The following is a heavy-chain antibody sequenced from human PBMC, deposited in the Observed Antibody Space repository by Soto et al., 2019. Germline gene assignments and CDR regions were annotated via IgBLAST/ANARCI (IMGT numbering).Heavy chain of an antibody. CDR2: IYYSGST. V-gene: IGHV4-30-4*01. CDR1: GGSISSGDYY. Sequence: SETLSLTCTVSGGSISSGDYYWSWIRQPPGKCLEWIGYIYYSGSTYYNPSLNSRVTISVDTSKNQFSLKLSSVTAADTAVYYCARERRDGYNLSYYYYGMDVWGQGTTVTVSS. J-gene: IGHJ6*02. D-gene: IGHD5-12*01. CDR3: ARERRDGYNLSYYYYGMDV.